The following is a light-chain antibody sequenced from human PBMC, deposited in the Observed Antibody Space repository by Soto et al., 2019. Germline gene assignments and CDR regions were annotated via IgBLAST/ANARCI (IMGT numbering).Light chain of an antibody. Sequence: EIVMTQSPATLSVSPGERATLSCRASQSVSSNLAWYQQRPGQAPRLLIYGASTRATGIPARFSGSRSGTEFTLSISSLQSEEFAVYHCQQYENWPLTFGGGTNVEIK. CDR3: QQYENWPLT. V-gene: IGKV3-15*01. J-gene: IGKJ4*01. CDR2: GAS. CDR1: QSVSSN.